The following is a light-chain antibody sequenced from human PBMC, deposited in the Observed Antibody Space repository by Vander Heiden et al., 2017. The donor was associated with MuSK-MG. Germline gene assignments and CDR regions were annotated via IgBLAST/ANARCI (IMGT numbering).Light chain of an antibody. CDR2: DAS. Sequence: DIQMTQSPSSLSASVGDRVTITCQASQDIGNHLHWYQQKPGKAPKVLIYDASSREAGVPPRFSGSGYGTDFTFTISSRLPEDIAAYYCQLNDNLPLSTFGLGTKMEIK. V-gene: IGKV1-33*01. CDR3: QLNDNLPLST. CDR1: QDIGNH. J-gene: IGKJ2*01.